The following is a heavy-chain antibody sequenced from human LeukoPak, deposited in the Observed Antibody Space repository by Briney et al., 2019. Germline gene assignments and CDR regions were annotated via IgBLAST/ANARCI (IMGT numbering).Heavy chain of an antibody. CDR2: ISYDGSNK. Sequence: GGSLRLSCAASGFTFSSYGMHWVRQAPGKGLEWVAVISYDGSNKYYADSVKGRFTISRDNSKNTLYLQMNSLRAEDTAVYYCAKVGRPNVRTMVRGGTFDYWGQGTLVTVSS. CDR1: GFTFSSYG. J-gene: IGHJ4*02. D-gene: IGHD3-10*01. CDR3: AKVGRPNVRTMVRGGTFDY. V-gene: IGHV3-30*18.